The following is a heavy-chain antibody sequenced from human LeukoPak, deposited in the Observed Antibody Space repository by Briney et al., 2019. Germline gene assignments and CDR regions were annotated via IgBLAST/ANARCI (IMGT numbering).Heavy chain of an antibody. CDR1: GGSFSGYY. Sequence: SETLSLTCAVYGGSFSGYYWSWIRQPPGKGLEWIGEINRSGSTNYNPSLKSRVTISVDTSKNQFSLKLSSVTAADTAVYYCARGSQLLYFDYWGQGTLVTVSS. CDR3: ARGSQLLYFDY. J-gene: IGHJ4*02. V-gene: IGHV4-34*01. CDR2: INRSGST. D-gene: IGHD2-2*01.